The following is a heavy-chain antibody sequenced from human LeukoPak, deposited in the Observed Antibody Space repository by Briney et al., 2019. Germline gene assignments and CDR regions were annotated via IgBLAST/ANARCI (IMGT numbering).Heavy chain of an antibody. CDR3: AREGVVPAAIPNWFDP. CDR2: INPSGGST. Sequence: ASVKVSCKASGYTFTSYYMHWVRQAPGQGLEWMGIINPSGGSTSYAQKFQGRVTMTRDMSTSTVYMELSSLRSEDTAVYYCAREGVVPAAIPNWFDPWGRGTLVTVSS. J-gene: IGHJ5*02. V-gene: IGHV1-46*01. CDR1: GYTFTSYY. D-gene: IGHD2-2*02.